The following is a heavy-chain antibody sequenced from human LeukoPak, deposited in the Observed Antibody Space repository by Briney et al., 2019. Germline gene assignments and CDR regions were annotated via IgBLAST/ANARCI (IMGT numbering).Heavy chain of an antibody. CDR3: ATPLSKGAH. V-gene: IGHV3-7*01. D-gene: IGHD2-2*01. CDR1: GCTLSSFW. J-gene: IGHJ4*02. CDR2: IKEDGNEK. Sequence: GGSLRLSCAASGCTLSSFWMTWVRQAPGKGLEWVANIKEDGNEKYYVDSVKGRFTISRDNTKNSLYLQMNSLRVEDTAMYYCATPLSKGAHWGQGTLVTVSS.